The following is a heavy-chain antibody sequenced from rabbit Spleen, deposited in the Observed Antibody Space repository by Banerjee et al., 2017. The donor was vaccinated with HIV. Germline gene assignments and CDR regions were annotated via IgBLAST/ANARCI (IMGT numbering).Heavy chain of an antibody. J-gene: IGHJ2*01. CDR1: GFSFSSNYY. CDR2: IDSGSSGFT. D-gene: IGHD1-1*01. CDR3: ARNYVNAFDP. V-gene: IGHV1S40*01. Sequence: QSLEESGGGLVKPEGSLTLTCTASGFSFSSNYYMCWVRQAPGKGLEWIACIDSGSSGFTYFASWAKGRFTISNTSSTTVTLQMTRLTAADTATYFCARNYVNAFDPWGPGTLVTVS.